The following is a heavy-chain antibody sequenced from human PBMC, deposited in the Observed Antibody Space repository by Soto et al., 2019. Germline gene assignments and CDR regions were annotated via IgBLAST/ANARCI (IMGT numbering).Heavy chain of an antibody. D-gene: IGHD2-2*01. CDR2: LYSGGNT. CDR3: ALRRVAYADF. CDR1: EFTVTNNE. Sequence: GGSLRLSCAGSEFTVTNNEMSWVRQAPGKGLEWVSILYSGGNTYYADSVEGRFTIPRDGPKNTLYLHMNSLRAEDTAVYYCALRRVAYADFWGQGTRVTVSS. V-gene: IGHV3-53*01. J-gene: IGHJ4*02.